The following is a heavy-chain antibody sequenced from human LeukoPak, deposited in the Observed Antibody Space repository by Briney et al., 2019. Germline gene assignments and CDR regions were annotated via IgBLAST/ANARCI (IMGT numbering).Heavy chain of an antibody. D-gene: IGHD1-1*01. CDR2: INNDGSSA. CDR1: GFTFNNYC. CDR3: ARRGTGHGMDV. Sequence: PGGSLRLSCAASGFTFNNYCIHWVRQVPGKGLVWVSRINNDGSSASYVDSVKGRFTISRDNAKNTLFLQMNSLRAEDTAVYYCARRGTGHGMDVWGQGTTVIVSS. V-gene: IGHV3-74*01. J-gene: IGHJ6*02.